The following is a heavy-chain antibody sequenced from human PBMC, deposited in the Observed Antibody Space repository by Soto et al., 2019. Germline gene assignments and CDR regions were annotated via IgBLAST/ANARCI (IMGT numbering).Heavy chain of an antibody. Sequence: ASVKVSCKASGYTFTDYYIHWVRQAPGQGIECMGWINPNSGGTDYAQKFQGRVTMTRDTSISTAYMELTRLRSDDTAVYYCFRYYGGAMNFVDSWGPGTM. CDR2: INPNSGGT. D-gene: IGHD3-16*01. CDR1: GYTFTDYY. V-gene: IGHV1-2*02. CDR3: FRYYGGAMNFVDS. J-gene: IGHJ3*02.